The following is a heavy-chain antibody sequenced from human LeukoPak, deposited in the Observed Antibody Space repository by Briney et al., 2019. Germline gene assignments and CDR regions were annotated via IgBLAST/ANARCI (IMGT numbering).Heavy chain of an antibody. V-gene: IGHV1-8*01. CDR1: GYTFTNYD. Sequence: GASVKVSCKASGYTFTNYDIHWVRQATGQGLEWMGWMSPNSGNTGYVQKFQGRVTMTRNTSISTAYMEQSSLRSEDTAVYYCARVVSGTYNWFDPWGQGTLVTVSS. J-gene: IGHJ5*02. D-gene: IGHD1-20*01. CDR3: ARVVSGTYNWFDP. CDR2: MSPNSGNT.